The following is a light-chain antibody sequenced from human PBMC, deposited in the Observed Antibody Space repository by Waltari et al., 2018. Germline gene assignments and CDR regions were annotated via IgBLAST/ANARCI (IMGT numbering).Light chain of an antibody. CDR1: SSNIESNP. CDR3: ASWDYSLNGVV. CDR2: SNS. V-gene: IGLV1-44*01. Sequence: QPVVTQPPSASGTPGQRVTISCSGSSSNIESNPVNWYQQLPGRAPRLLIYSNSHRPSGVPDRFSASTSGKSASLAISGLQSDDEGNYYYASWDYSLNGVVYGGGTKLTVL. J-gene: IGLJ2*01.